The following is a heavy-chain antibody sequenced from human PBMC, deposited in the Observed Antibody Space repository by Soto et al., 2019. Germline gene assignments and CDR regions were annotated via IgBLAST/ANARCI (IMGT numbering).Heavy chain of an antibody. J-gene: IGHJ6*02. CDR1: GFTFSSYA. CDR2: ISGSGGST. Sequence: GGSLRLSCAASGFTFSSYAMSWVRQAPGKGLESVSAISGSGGSTYYADSVKGRFTISRDNSKNTLYLQMNSLRAEDTAVYYCATGRGVNFYYGMDVWGQGTTVTVSS. D-gene: IGHD3-10*01. CDR3: ATGRGVNFYYGMDV. V-gene: IGHV3-23*01.